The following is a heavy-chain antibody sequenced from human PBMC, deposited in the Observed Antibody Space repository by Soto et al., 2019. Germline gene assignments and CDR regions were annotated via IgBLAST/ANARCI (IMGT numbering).Heavy chain of an antibody. Sequence: QVQLVESGGGVVQPGRSLRLSCAASGFTFSSCAMHWVRQAPGKGLEWVALISYDGSNKYYADSVKGRFTISRDNFKNTLYLQMNSLRAEDTAVYYCARDKRDLRFLEWSYYFDYWGQGTLVTVSS. V-gene: IGHV3-30-3*01. CDR3: ARDKRDLRFLEWSYYFDY. J-gene: IGHJ4*02. D-gene: IGHD3-3*01. CDR1: GFTFSSCA. CDR2: ISYDGSNK.